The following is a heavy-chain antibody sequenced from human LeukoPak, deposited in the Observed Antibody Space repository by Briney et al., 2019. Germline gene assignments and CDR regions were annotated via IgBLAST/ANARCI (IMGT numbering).Heavy chain of an antibody. V-gene: IGHV3-30*02. J-gene: IGHJ4*02. CDR1: GITFSSYG. D-gene: IGHD4-17*01. Sequence: GGSLRLSCAASGITFSSYGMHWVRQAPGKGLEWVAFMRYDGSNKYYADSVKGRFTISRDNSKNTLYLQMNSLRAEDTALYYCANTSPTVTSLFDYWGQGTLVTVSS. CDR3: ANTSPTVTSLFDY. CDR2: MRYDGSNK.